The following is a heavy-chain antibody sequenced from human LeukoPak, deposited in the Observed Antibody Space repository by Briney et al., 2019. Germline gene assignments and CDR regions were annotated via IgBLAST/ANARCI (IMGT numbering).Heavy chain of an antibody. CDR2: IRYDGSNK. V-gene: IGHV3-30*02. D-gene: IGHD6-13*01. Sequence: GGSLRLSCAASGFTFSSYGMHWVRQAPGKGLEWVAFIRYDGSNKYYADSVKGRFTISRDNSKNTLYLQMNSLRAEDTAVYYCAKEAGYSSSWYLWFDYWGQGTLVTVFS. CDR1: GFTFSSYG. CDR3: AKEAGYSSSWYLWFDY. J-gene: IGHJ4*02.